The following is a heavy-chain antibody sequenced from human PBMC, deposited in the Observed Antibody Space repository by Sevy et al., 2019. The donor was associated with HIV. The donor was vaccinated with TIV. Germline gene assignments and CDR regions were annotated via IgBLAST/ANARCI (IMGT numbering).Heavy chain of an antibody. V-gene: IGHV4-4*02. CDR3: SRGFDTPRGFDP. Sequence: SETLSLTCGVSGGSISSSNWWHWVRQPPGKGLEWIGKIYHSGSTNYNPSPKSRVTISVDNSKNQFSLKLNSVTAADTAVYYCSRGFDTPRGFDPWGQGTLVTVSS. J-gene: IGHJ5*02. CDR1: GGSISSSNW. CDR2: IYHSGST. D-gene: IGHD3-10*01.